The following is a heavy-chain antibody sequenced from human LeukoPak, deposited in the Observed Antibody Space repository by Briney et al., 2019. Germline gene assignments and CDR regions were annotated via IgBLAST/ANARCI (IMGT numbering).Heavy chain of an antibody. J-gene: IGHJ4*02. Sequence: GESLKISCKGSGYSFTSYWIAWVRQMPGKGLEWMGIIYPGDSDTRYSPSFQGQVTISADKSIATAYLQWSSLKASDTAMYYCASYSCSGGTCYPPPDWGQGTLVTVSS. CDR2: IYPGDSDT. CDR1: GYSFTSYW. V-gene: IGHV5-51*01. CDR3: ASYSCSGGTCYPPPD. D-gene: IGHD2-15*01.